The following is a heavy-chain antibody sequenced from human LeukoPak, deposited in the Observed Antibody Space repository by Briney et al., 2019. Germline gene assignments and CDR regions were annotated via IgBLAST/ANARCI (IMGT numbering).Heavy chain of an antibody. D-gene: IGHD3-22*01. Sequence: GGSLRSSCAASGFTFADYGMSWVRQAPGKGLEWVSGITGNGGSVVYADAMKGRYTVSRDNAKKSLYLQMNSLTNEDTALYYCARDHVGSGDYYFDSWGQGTLVTVSS. CDR2: ITGNGGSV. CDR3: ARDHVGSGDYYFDS. J-gene: IGHJ4*02. CDR1: GFTFADYG. V-gene: IGHV3-20*04.